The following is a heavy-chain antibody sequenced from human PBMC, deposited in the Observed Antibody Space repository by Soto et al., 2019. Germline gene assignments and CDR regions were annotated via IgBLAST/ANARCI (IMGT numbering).Heavy chain of an antibody. V-gene: IGHV4-31*03. CDR3: ARVLSTAAVDY. J-gene: IGHJ4*02. CDR1: GGSIRSGGYY. CDR2: TYYSGYT. D-gene: IGHD6-25*01. Sequence: QVQLQESGPGLVKPSQTLSLSCTVSGGSIRSGGYYWTWIRQHPGKGLEWIGYTYYSGYTNYNRSLKSRVTISVDASKNQFSVKLSSVTAADTAVYYCARVLSTAAVDYWGQGTLVTVSS.